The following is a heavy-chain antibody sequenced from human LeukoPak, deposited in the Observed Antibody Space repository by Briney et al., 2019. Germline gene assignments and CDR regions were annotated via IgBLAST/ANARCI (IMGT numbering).Heavy chain of an antibody. J-gene: IGHJ6*03. CDR2: INHSGST. CDR3: ASSPNYYYYYMDV. V-gene: IGHV4-34*01. Sequence: SETLSLTCAVYGGSFSGYYWSWIRQPPGKGLEWIGEINHSGSTNYNPSLKSRVTISVDTSKNQFSLKLSSVTAADTAVYYCASSPNYYYYYMDVWGKGTTVTVSS. CDR1: GGSFSGYY.